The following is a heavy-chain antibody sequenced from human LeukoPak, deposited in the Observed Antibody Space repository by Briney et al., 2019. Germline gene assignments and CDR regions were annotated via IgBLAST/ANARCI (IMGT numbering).Heavy chain of an antibody. Sequence: GASVKVSCKASGYTFTNYDINWVRQASGQGLEWMGWMNPNSGDTGYAQKFQGRITITRDTSISTAYMEFSSLRSEDTAVYYCARVKGSSWPDSWGQGTLVTVSS. D-gene: IGHD6-13*01. CDR2: MNPNSGDT. J-gene: IGHJ4*02. V-gene: IGHV1-8*03. CDR1: GYTFTNYD. CDR3: ARVKGSSWPDS.